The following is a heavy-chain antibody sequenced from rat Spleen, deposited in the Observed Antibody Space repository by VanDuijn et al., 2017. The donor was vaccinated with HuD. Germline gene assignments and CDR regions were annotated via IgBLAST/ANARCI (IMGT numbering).Heavy chain of an antibody. V-gene: IGHV5-58*01. J-gene: IGHJ2*01. CDR2: IDTDGGST. D-gene: IGHD1-4*01. CDR3: AKTGPGIEDY. Sequence: EVQLVDHGGGLVQPGRSLKLSCAASGFTFSGYWMYWIRQAPGKGLEWVSSIDTDGGSTYYPDSVKGRFTISRDNAENTVYLQMNSLRSEDTATYYCAKTGPGIEDYWGQGVTVTVSS. CDR1: GFTFSGYW.